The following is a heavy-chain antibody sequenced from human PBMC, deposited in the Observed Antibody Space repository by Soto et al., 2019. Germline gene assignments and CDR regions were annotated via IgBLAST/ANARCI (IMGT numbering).Heavy chain of an antibody. D-gene: IGHD2-15*01. J-gene: IGHJ6*02. V-gene: IGHV4-39*01. Sequence: SETLSLTCSVSCYSVTSSDYYWAWIRQPPGKGLEWIGSMFYSGLAYYNPSLKSRVTLSVDTSKNQFSVRLNSVTAADTAVYYCAPLSVSLSGPYGIHVWGQGTTVTVSS. CDR3: APLSVSLSGPYGIHV. CDR1: CYSVTSSDYY. CDR2: MFYSGLA.